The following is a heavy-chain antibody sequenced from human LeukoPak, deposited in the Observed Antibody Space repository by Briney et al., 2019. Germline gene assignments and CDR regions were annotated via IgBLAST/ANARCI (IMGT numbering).Heavy chain of an antibody. CDR3: ARLPQYSSSFFDY. J-gene: IGHJ4*02. Sequence: SETLSLTCTVSGGSISSSSYYWGWIRQPPGKGLEWIGGIYYSGNTYYNPSLKSGVTVSVDTSKNQFSLKLSSVTAADTAVYYCARLPQYSSSFFDYWGQGTLVTVSS. V-gene: IGHV4-39*01. CDR1: GGSISSSSYY. CDR2: IYYSGNT. D-gene: IGHD6-6*01.